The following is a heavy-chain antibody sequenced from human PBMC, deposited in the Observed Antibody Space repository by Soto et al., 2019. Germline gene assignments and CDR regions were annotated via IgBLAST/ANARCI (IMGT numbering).Heavy chain of an antibody. Sequence: GESLKISCKGSGYSFTSYWIGWVRQMPGKGLEWMGIIYPGDSDTRYSPSFQGQVTISADKSISTAYLQWSSLKASDTAMYYCARRAYGSGSYYNRPYYLDYWGQGTLVTVSS. CDR3: ARRAYGSGSYYNRPYYLDY. V-gene: IGHV5-51*01. CDR2: IYPGDSDT. J-gene: IGHJ4*02. CDR1: GYSFTSYW. D-gene: IGHD3-10*01.